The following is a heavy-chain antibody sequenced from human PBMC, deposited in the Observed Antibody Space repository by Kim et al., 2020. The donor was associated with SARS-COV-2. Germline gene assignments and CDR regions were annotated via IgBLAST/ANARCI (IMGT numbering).Heavy chain of an antibody. D-gene: IGHD6-19*01. J-gene: IGHJ4*02. Sequence: AQKCQGRVTMTRDTSTSTVYMELSSLRSEDTAVYYCARGGPIAVAGTGDYWGQGTLVTVSS. CDR3: ARGGPIAVAGTGDY. V-gene: IGHV1-46*01.